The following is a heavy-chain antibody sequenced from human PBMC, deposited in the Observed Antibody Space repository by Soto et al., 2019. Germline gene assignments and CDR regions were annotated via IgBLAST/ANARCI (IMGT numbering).Heavy chain of an antibody. CDR2: IYHSGSI. V-gene: IGHV4-4*02. D-gene: IGHD3-10*01. Sequence: SETRPVTCTGSNASTRRSKWCAWVRQTPGKGLEWIGEIYHSGSINHNPSLKSRVTMSVDKSNNQFSLKMTSVTAADTALYYCASKFGELLADAFDIWGQGTVVT. CDR3: ASKFGELLADAFDI. J-gene: IGHJ3*02. CDR1: NASTRRSKW.